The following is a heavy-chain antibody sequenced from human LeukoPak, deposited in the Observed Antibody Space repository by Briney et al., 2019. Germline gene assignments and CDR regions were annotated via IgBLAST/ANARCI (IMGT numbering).Heavy chain of an antibody. D-gene: IGHD3-3*01. CDR3: VRHITPYYFDY. J-gene: IGHJ4*02. CDR1: GFTFSSYI. CDR2: ISSNGEST. Sequence: PGGSLRLSCSGSGFTFSSYIMHWVRQAPGKGLEYVSAISSNGESTYYADSVKGRFTISRDNSKNTLYLQMNSLRPDDTAVYYCVRHITPYYFDYWGQGTLVTVSS. V-gene: IGHV3-64D*06.